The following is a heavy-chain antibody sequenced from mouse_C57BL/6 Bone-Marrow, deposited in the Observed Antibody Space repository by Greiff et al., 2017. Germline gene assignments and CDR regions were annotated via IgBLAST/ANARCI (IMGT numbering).Heavy chain of an antibody. V-gene: IGHV1-82*01. Sequence: VQLQQSGPELVKPGASVKISCKASGYAFSSSWMNWVKQRPGKGLEWSGRIYPGDGDTNYNGNFKGKATLTADKSSSTAYMQLSSLSSEDSAVYFCARSEYDGSSLYYFDYWGQGTTLTVSS. CDR2: IYPGDGDT. J-gene: IGHJ2*01. D-gene: IGHD1-1*01. CDR1: GYAFSSSW. CDR3: ARSEYDGSSLYYFDY.